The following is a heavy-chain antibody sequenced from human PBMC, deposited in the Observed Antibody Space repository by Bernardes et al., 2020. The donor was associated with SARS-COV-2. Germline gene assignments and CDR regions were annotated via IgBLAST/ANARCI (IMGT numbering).Heavy chain of an antibody. CDR2: IIPILGIA. CDR1: GGTFSSYA. V-gene: IGHV1-69*04. CDR3: ASSQTYYDFWSGYPYYFDY. J-gene: IGHJ4*02. D-gene: IGHD3-3*01. Sequence: SVKVSCKASGGTFSSYAISWVRQAPGQGLEWMGRIIPILGIANYAQKFQGRVTITADKSTSTAYMELSSLRSEDTAVYYCASSQTYYDFWSGYPYYFDYWGQGTLVTVSS.